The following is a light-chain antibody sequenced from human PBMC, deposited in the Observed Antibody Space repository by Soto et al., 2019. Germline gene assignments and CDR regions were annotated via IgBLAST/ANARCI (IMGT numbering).Light chain of an antibody. CDR1: QTISSW. CDR2: DAS. J-gene: IGKJ1*01. V-gene: IGKV1-5*01. CDR3: QQSYSDTRT. Sequence: DIQMTQSPSTLSGSVGDRVTITYRASQTISSWLAWYQQKPGKAPKLLIYDASTLQSGVPSRFSGSGSGTDFTLTLSSLQPEDFAIYYCQQSYSDTRTFGQGTKVDIK.